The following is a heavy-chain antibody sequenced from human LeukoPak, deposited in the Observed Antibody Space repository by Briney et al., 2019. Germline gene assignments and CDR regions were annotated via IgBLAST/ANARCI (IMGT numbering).Heavy chain of an antibody. D-gene: IGHD3/OR15-3a*01. V-gene: IGHV3-73*01. J-gene: IGHJ4*02. CDR1: GFTFSGSA. CDR3: MRGTGDYGY. Sequence: GGSLRLSCAASGFTFSGSAIHWVRQASGKGLEWVGRIRSRANNYATTYAASVKGRFTISRDDSKNTAYLQMNSLKTEDTAVYYCMRGTGDYGYWGQGTLVTVSS. CDR2: IRSRANNYAT.